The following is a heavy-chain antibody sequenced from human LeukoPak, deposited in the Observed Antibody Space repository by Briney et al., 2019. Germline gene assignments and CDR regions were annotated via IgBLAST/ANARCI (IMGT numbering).Heavy chain of an antibody. J-gene: IGHJ6*02. Sequence: GGSLRLSCAASGFTFSDYYMSWIRQAPGKGLEWVSYISSTSSFTNYADSVKGRFTISRDNAKNSLYLQMNSLRAEDTAVYYCARDRNDFWSGYPYYYYYGMDVWGQGTTVTVSS. CDR2: ISSTSSFT. V-gene: IGHV3-11*06. CDR1: GFTFSDYY. D-gene: IGHD3-3*01. CDR3: ARDRNDFWSGYPYYYYYGMDV.